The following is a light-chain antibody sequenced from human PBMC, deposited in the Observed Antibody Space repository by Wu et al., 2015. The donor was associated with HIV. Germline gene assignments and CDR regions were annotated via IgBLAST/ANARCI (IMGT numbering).Light chain of an antibody. CDR3: QQSNNWPLT. V-gene: IGKV3-11*01. J-gene: IGKJ5*01. Sequence: EIMLTQSPATLSLSPGERATLSCRASQSVSTFLAWYQHKPGQAPRLLISDTSNRATGIPARFTGSGSGTDFTLTISSLEPEDFAVYYCQQSNNWPLTFGQGTRLE. CDR1: QSVSTF. CDR2: DTS.